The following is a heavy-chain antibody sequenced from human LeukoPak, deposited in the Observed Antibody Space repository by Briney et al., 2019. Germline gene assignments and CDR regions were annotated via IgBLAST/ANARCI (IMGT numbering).Heavy chain of an antibody. CDR2: IKSKTDGGTT. J-gene: IGHJ4*02. Sequence: PGGSLRLSCAASGFTFNNYWMNWVRQAPGKGLEWVGRIKSKTDGGTTDYAAPVKGRFTISRDDSKNTLYLQMNSLRAEDTAVYYCAKELKIFGPPDDWGQGTLVTVSS. V-gene: IGHV3-15*07. CDR1: GFTFNNYW. D-gene: IGHD3/OR15-3a*01. CDR3: AKELKIFGPPDD.